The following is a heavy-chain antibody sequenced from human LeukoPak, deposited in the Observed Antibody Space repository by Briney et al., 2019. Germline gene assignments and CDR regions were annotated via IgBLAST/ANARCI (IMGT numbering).Heavy chain of an antibody. V-gene: IGHV1-2*02. D-gene: IGHD6-6*01. CDR1: GYTFTSYF. CDR3: ARALSNSRLYYFDY. Sequence: ASVKVALKASGYTFTSYFIHWVRQAPGQGLEWVGWINPNSDGTNDAQKFQGRVTMTRDTSIRTAYMELSSLRSDDTAVYYCARALSNSRLYYFDYWGQGTLVTVSS. CDR2: INPNSDGT. J-gene: IGHJ4*02.